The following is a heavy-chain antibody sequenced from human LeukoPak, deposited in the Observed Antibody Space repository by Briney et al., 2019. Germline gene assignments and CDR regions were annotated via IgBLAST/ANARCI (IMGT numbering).Heavy chain of an antibody. Sequence: PSETLSLTCAVYGGSFSGYYWSWIRPPPGKGLEWISDINPSGSTNYNPFLESGITISVDTSKNQFSLKLSSVTAADTAVNYWARISLSNHDYYYYYMDVWGKGTTVTVSS. CDR1: GGSFSGYY. J-gene: IGHJ6*03. D-gene: IGHD1-14*01. CDR3: ARISLSNHDYYYYYMDV. CDR2: INPSGST. V-gene: IGHV4-34*01.